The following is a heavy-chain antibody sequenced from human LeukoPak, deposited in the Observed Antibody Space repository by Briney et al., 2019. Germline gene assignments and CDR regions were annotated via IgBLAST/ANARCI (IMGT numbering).Heavy chain of an antibody. CDR1: GGSLNSTNW. Sequence: KPSGTLSLTCAVSGGSLNSTNWWSWVRQAPGKGLEWIGEIYHSGTTSYNPSLKSRVIILIDTAKNHFSLNLSSVTAADTAVYYCARSDGYGLVGIWGQGTMVTVSS. J-gene: IGHJ3*02. D-gene: IGHD3-10*01. CDR3: ARSDGYGLVGI. CDR2: IYHSGTT. V-gene: IGHV4-4*02.